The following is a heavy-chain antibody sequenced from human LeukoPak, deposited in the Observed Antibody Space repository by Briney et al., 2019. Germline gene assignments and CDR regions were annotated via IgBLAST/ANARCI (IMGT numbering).Heavy chain of an antibody. CDR3: ARDRRTYCGGDCYIYWYFDL. J-gene: IGHJ2*01. V-gene: IGHV4-61*01. CDR1: AGSLTSGIHD. Sequence: SQTLSLTCTVSAGSLTSGIHDWSWIRQPPGKGLEWIGNIYYSGTTNYNPSLKSRVTISVDTSKNQFSLKMSAMTAAVTAVYYCARDRRTYCGGDCYIYWYFDLWGRGTLVSVSS. D-gene: IGHD2-21*02. CDR2: IYYSGTT.